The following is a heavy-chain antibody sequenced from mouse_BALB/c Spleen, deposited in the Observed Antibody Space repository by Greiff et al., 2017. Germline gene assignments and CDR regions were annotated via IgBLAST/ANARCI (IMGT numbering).Heavy chain of an antibody. CDR2: IYPGNSDT. V-gene: IGHV1-5*01. Sequence: VQLQESGTVLARPGASVKMSCKASGYSFTSYWMHWVKQRPGQGLEWIGAIYPGNSDTSYNQKFKGKAKLTAVTSASTAYMELSSLTNEDSAVYYCTLLLFYAMDYWGQGTSVTVSS. CDR1: GYSFTSYW. D-gene: IGHD1-1*01. J-gene: IGHJ4*01. CDR3: TLLLFYAMDY.